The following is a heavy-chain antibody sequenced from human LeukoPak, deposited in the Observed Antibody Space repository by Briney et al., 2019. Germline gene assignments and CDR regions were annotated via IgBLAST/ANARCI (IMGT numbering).Heavy chain of an antibody. D-gene: IGHD3-9*01. J-gene: IGHJ4*02. CDR1: GFTLSSYA. CDR3: AKDHKPLNYDILTGSFDY. V-gene: IGHV3-23*01. CDR2: ISGSGGST. Sequence: PGGSLRLSCAASGFTLSSYAMSWARQAPGKGLEWVSAISGSGGSTYYADSVKGRFTISRDNSKNTLYLQMNSLRAEDTAVYYCAKDHKPLNYDILTGSFDYWGQGTLVTVSS.